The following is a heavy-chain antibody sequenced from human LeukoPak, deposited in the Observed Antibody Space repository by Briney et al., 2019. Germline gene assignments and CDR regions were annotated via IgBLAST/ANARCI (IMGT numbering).Heavy chain of an antibody. CDR2: IYYSGST. V-gene: IGHV4-59*01. CDR3: ARSPQYIAAAGGRWYFDL. CDR1: GGSISSYY. D-gene: IGHD6-13*01. J-gene: IGHJ2*01. Sequence: SETLSLTCTVSGGSISSYYWGSIRQPPGKGLEWIGYIYYSGSTNYNPSLKSRVTISVDTSKNQFSLKLSSVTAADTAVYYCARSPQYIAAAGGRWYFDLWGRGTLVTVSS.